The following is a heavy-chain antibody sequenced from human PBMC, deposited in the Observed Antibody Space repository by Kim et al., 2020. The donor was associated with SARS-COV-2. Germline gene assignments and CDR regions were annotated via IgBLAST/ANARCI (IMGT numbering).Heavy chain of an antibody. CDR1: GFTFSSYW. CDR2: INSDGSST. Sequence: GGSLRLSCAASGFTFSSYWMHWVRQAPGKGLVWVSRINSDGSSTSYADSVKGRFTISRDNAKNTLYLQMNSLRAEDTAVYYCARDLNTGYYDSSGYYYAASYPDYWGQGTLVTVSS. CDR3: ARDLNTGYYDSSGYYYAASYPDY. V-gene: IGHV3-74*01. D-gene: IGHD3-22*01. J-gene: IGHJ4*02.